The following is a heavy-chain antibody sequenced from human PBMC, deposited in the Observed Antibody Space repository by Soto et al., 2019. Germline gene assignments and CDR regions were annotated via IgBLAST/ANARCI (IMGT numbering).Heavy chain of an antibody. V-gene: IGHV1-3*01. CDR1: GYTFTSYA. CDR2: INAGNGNT. J-gene: IGHJ4*02. Sequence: GASVKVSCKASGYTFTSYAMHWVRQAPEQRLEWMGWINAGNGNTKYSQKFQGRVTITRDTSASTAYMELSSLRSEDTAVYYCARAGSGYSHAFDYWGQGTLVTVSS. CDR3: ARAGSGYSHAFDY. D-gene: IGHD3-22*01.